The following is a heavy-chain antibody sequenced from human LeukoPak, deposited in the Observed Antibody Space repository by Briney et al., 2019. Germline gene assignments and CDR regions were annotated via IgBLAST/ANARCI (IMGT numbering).Heavy chain of an antibody. J-gene: IGHJ4*02. D-gene: IGHD3/OR15-3a*01. Sequence: GGSLRLSCAASGFPFSVAWMHWFRQVPGKGLMWVSRITTDETTTYADSVRGRFTISRDNAKNTVYLQMNYLRADDTAVYYCASPVHSGTLDYWGQGTLVTVSS. CDR3: ASPVHSGTLDY. CDR2: ITTDETT. CDR1: GFPFSVAW. V-gene: IGHV3-74*01.